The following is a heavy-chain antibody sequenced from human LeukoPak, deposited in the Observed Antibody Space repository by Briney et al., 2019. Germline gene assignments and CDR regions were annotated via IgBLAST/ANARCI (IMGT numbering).Heavy chain of an antibody. D-gene: IGHD2-8*02. J-gene: IGHJ5*02. CDR1: GFTFSSYA. V-gene: IGHV3-30-3*01. Sequence: VGSLRLSCAASGFTFSSYAMHWVRQAPGKGLEWVAVISYDGSNKYYADSVKGRFTISRDNAKNTLYLQMNSLRAEDTAVYYCARVLTGSWDWFDPWGQGTLVTVSS. CDR2: ISYDGSNK. CDR3: ARVLTGSWDWFDP.